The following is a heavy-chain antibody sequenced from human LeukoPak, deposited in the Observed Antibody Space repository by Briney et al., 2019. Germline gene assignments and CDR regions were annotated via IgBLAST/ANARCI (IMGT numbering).Heavy chain of an antibody. CDR1: TGSISTYY. Sequence: PSETLSLTCSVSTGSISTYYWSWIRQSPGKGLEWIGYIYHGGTTSYNPSLKRRVTISVDSPKNQFFLSLTSLTAADTALYYCARQGGSLDYFDSWGPGSLVIVSS. CDR2: IYHGGTT. J-gene: IGHJ4*02. V-gene: IGHV4-59*08. D-gene: IGHD1-26*01. CDR3: ARQGGSLDYFDS.